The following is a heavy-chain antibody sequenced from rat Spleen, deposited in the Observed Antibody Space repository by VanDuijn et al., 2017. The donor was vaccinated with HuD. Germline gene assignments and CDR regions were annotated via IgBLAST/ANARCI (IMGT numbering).Heavy chain of an antibody. V-gene: IGHV5-31*01. CDR2: ITNTGGSI. J-gene: IGHJ4*01. Sequence: EVRLVESGGLLVQPGRSMKVSCVASGFTFNNYWMSWIRQAPGKGLEWVASITNTGGSIYYPDSVKGRFTISRDNAQHTLYLQMNSLRSEDTATYYCTRDRSTIAAISTGVMDAWGQGASVTVSS. D-gene: IGHD1-2*01. CDR1: GFTFNNYW. CDR3: TRDRSTIAAISTGVMDA.